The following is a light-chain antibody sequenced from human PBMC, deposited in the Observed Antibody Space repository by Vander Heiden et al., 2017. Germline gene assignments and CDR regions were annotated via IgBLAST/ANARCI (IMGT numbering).Light chain of an antibody. J-gene: IGKJ1*01. CDR3: QQYNFYGS. CDR2: KAS. V-gene: IGKV1-5*03. CDR1: QSINTW. Sequence: DLHITHSPSTLSASLGDRVTITCRASQSINTWLAWYQQKPGKAPKPLIYKASSLESGVPSRCSGSGSGTEFTLTISSLQPDDFATYYCQQYNFYGSFGQGTKVE.